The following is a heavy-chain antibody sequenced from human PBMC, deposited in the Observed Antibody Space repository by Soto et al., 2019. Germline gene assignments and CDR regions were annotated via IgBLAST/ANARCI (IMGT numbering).Heavy chain of an antibody. V-gene: IGHV1-18*01. CDR1: GYTFTSYG. CDR3: ARDPSSQYYDYVWGSYRPYYFDH. Sequence: ASVKVSCKASGYTFTSYGISWVRQAPGQGLEWMGWISAYNGNTNYAQKLQGRVTMTTDTSTSTAYMELSSLRSEDTAVYYCARDPSSQYYDYVWGSYRPYYFDHWGQGTLVTVSS. CDR2: ISAYNGNT. J-gene: IGHJ4*02. D-gene: IGHD3-16*02.